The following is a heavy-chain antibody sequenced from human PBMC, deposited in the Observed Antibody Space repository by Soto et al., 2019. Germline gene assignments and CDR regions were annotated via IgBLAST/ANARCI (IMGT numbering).Heavy chain of an antibody. Sequence: ASVKVSCKASGYTFTDYGVTWVRQAPGQGLEWMGWISAYSGNTDYAQNVQGRVTMTTDTSTTTAYVELRTLRSDDTAIYYCARGYFYGSGTYPIDHWGQGTLVTVSS. J-gene: IGHJ4*01. CDR1: GYTFTDYG. V-gene: IGHV1-18*01. CDR3: ARGYFYGSGTYPIDH. D-gene: IGHD3-10*01. CDR2: ISAYSGNT.